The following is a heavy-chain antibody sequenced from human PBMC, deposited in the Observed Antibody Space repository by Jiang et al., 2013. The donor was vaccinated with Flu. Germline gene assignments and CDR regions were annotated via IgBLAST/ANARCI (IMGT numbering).Heavy chain of an antibody. V-gene: IGHV4-39*01. J-gene: IGHJ4*02. Sequence: KPSETLSLTCTVSGGSISSSSYYWGWIHQPPGKGLEWIGSIYYSGSTYYNPSLKSRVTISVDTSKNQFSLKLSSVTAADTAVYYCARQLSYDSSVLEDLGYFDYWGQGTLVTVSS. CDR3: ARQLSYDSSVLEDLGYFDY. CDR1: GGSISSSSYY. CDR2: IYYSGST. D-gene: IGHD3-22*01.